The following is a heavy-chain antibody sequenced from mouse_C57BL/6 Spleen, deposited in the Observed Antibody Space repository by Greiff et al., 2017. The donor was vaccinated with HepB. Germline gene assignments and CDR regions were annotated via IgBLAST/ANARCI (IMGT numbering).Heavy chain of an antibody. CDR1: GYTFTSYW. D-gene: IGHD2-3*01. J-gene: IGHJ2*01. Sequence: QVQLQQSGAELAKPGASVKLSCKASGYTFTSYWMHWVKQRPGQGLEWIGYINPSSGYTKYNQKFKDKAPLTADKSSSTAYMQLSSLTYEDSAVYYCARESLYDGYDVGYVDYWGQGTTLTVSS. CDR2: INPSSGYT. CDR3: ARESLYDGYDVGYVDY. V-gene: IGHV1-7*01.